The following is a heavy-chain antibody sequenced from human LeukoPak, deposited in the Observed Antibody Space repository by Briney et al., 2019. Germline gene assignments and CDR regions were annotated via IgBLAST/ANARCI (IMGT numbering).Heavy chain of an antibody. V-gene: IGHV3-7*01. CDR3: ARQAYYYDRSGSDPFDY. CDR2: IKQDGSEK. D-gene: IGHD3-22*01. J-gene: IGHJ4*02. CDR1: GFTFSSYW. Sequence: GGSLRLSCAASGFTFSSYWMSWVRQAPGNGLEWVANIKQDGSEKYYVDSVKGRFTISRDNAKNSLYLQMNSLRAEDTAVYYCARQAYYYDRSGSDPFDYWGQGTLVTVSS.